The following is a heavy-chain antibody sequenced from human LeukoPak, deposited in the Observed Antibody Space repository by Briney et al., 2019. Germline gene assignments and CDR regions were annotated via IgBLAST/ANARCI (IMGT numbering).Heavy chain of an antibody. Sequence: SETLSPTCAVSSGSISSGGYSWSWIRQPPGKGLEWIGYIYHSGSTYYNPSLKSRVTISVDRSKNQFSLKLSSVTAADTAVYYCARYNWNDVQALFDYWGQGTLVTVSS. V-gene: IGHV4-30-2*01. CDR3: ARYNWNDVQALFDY. J-gene: IGHJ4*02. D-gene: IGHD1-1*01. CDR1: SGSISSGGYS. CDR2: IYHSGST.